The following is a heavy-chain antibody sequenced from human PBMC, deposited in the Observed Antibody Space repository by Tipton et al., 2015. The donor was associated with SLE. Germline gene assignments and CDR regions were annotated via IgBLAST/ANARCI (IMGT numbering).Heavy chain of an antibody. V-gene: IGHV4-39*07. CDR3: ARGDNWDYMNS. J-gene: IGHJ4*02. CDR2: VYTSGSA. CDR1: GDSISSSSYY. D-gene: IGHD1-7*01. Sequence: TLSLTCTVSGDSISSSSYYWGWIRRPPGKGLEWLGSVYTSGSAYYNPSLNGRATISVDTSNNQLSLNLSSVTAADTAVYYCARGDNWDYMNSWGQGTLVTVSS.